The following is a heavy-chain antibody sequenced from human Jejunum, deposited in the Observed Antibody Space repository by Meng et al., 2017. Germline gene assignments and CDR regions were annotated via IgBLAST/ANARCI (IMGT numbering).Heavy chain of an antibody. D-gene: IGHD1-26*01. Sequence: QRPPHASGPGLVNPSQTLSLTCTVSGDSFNSPDYYWSWIRQPPEKGLERIGYIYYSGSTYYNPSLKSRVSISGDTSNKQFSLKLTSVTAADTAVYYCARSPYSGSALPFFDYWGQGSLVTVSS. CDR3: ARSPYSGSALPFFDY. V-gene: IGHV4-30-4*01. CDR2: IYYSGST. CDR1: GDSFNSPDYY. J-gene: IGHJ4*02.